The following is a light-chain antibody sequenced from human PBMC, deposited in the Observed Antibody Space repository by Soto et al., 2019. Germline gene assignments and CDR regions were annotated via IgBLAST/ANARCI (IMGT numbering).Light chain of an antibody. CDR3: QHYGSSPPIT. V-gene: IGKV3-20*01. CDR2: DAS. CDR1: QSVRGTS. Sequence: LTQSPGTLSLSPGERATLSCRASQSVRGTSLAWYQQKPGQAPRLLIYDASSRATGIPDRFSGGGSGTDFTLTISRLETEDFAVYHCQHYGSSPPITFGQGTRLEIK. J-gene: IGKJ5*01.